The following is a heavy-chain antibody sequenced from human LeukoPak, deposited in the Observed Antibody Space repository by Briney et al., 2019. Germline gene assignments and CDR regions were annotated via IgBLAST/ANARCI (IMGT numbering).Heavy chain of an antibody. CDR3: ANDLYDAAVAGRVFDY. D-gene: IGHD6-19*01. V-gene: IGHV3-9*01. J-gene: IGHJ4*02. CDR2: ISWNSGSI. Sequence: GGSLRLSCAASGFTFDDYAMHWVRQAPGKGLEWVSGISWNSGSIGYPDSVKGRFTISRDNAKNSLYLQMNSLRAEDTALYYCANDLYDAAVAGRVFDYWGQGTLVTVSS. CDR1: GFTFDDYA.